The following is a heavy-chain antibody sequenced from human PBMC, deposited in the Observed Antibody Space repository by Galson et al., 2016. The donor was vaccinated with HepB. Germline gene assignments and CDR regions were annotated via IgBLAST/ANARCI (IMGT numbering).Heavy chain of an antibody. CDR2: IRTTVRTI. D-gene: IGHD2-21*01. J-gene: IGHJ3*01. CDR1: GFAFSNSG. Sequence: SLRLSCAGSGFAFSNSGINWVRQAPGKGLQWISYIRTTVRTIYYADSVVGRFTISRDHAKNSVYLQMNSLRDDDTAVYYCARELVRSAFDLWGQGTMVTVSS. CDR3: ARELVRSAFDL. V-gene: IGHV3-48*02.